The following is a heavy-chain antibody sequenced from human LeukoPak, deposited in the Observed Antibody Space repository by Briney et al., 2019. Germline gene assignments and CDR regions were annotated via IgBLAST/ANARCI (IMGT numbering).Heavy chain of an antibody. D-gene: IGHD2-21*02. CDR2: ISSGSSAI. CDR1: GFTISSCR. CDR3: AREPRYCGGDCGGFDI. J-gene: IGHJ3*02. V-gene: IGHV3-48*02. Sequence: GGSLRLSCAASGFTISSCRLNWVRQAPGKGLEWVSHISSGSSAIFYADSVRGRFTISRDNAKNSLYMQMISLRDEDTTVYYCAREPRYCGGDCGGFDILGQGTKVNLS.